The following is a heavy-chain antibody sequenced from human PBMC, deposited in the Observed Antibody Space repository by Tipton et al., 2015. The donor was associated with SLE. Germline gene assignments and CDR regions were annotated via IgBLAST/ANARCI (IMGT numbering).Heavy chain of an antibody. V-gene: IGHV4-59*08. D-gene: IGHD6-13*01. CDR1: GGSISSYY. CDR2: IYYSGST. J-gene: IGHJ6*02. CDR3: ARQGQQLVRPYYYGMDV. Sequence: TLSLTCTVSGGSISSYYWSWIRQPPGKGLEWIGYIYYSGSTNYNPSLKSRVTISVDTSKNQFSLKLSSVTAADTAVYYCARQGQQLVRPYYYGMDVWGQGTTVPVSS.